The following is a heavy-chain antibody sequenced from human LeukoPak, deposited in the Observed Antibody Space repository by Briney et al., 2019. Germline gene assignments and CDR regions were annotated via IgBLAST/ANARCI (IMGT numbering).Heavy chain of an antibody. CDR3: ARVRMSAVTENLPWYYYGMDV. CDR2: ISYDGSNK. V-gene: IGHV3-30-3*01. J-gene: IGHJ6*02. CDR1: GFTFSSYA. D-gene: IGHD4-17*01. Sequence: GRSLRLSCAASGFTFSSYAMHWVRQAPGKGLEWVAVISYDGSNKYYADSVKGRFTISRDNSKNTLYLQMNSLRAEDTAVYYCARVRMSAVTENLPWYYYGMDVWGQGTTVTVSS.